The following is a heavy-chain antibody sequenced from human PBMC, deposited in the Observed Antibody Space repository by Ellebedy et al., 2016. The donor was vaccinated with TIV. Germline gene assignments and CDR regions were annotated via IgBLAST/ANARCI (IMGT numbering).Heavy chain of an antibody. CDR1: GFTFSSYS. CDR2: ISSSSSTI. V-gene: IGHV3-48*02. Sequence: GESLKISXAASGFTFSSYSMNWVRQAPGKGLEWVSYISSSSSTIYYADSVKGRFTISRDNAKNSLYLQMNSLRDEDTAVYYCAQGGQWEPMGVAFDIWGQGTMVTVSS. J-gene: IGHJ3*02. CDR3: AQGGQWEPMGVAFDI. D-gene: IGHD1-26*01.